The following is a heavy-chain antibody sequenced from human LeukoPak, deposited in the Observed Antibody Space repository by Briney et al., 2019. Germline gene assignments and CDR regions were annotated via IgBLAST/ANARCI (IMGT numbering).Heavy chain of an antibody. CDR3: ARALGQEY. CDR2: IGNSSSTI. CDR1: GFTFSTYS. Sequence: GGSLRLSCAASGFTFSTYSMNWVRQAPGKGLEWVSYIGNSSSTIYYADSIKGRFTISRDNAKNSLYLQMDSLRAEDTAVYYCARALGQEYWGQGTLVTVSS. V-gene: IGHV3-48*01. J-gene: IGHJ4*02.